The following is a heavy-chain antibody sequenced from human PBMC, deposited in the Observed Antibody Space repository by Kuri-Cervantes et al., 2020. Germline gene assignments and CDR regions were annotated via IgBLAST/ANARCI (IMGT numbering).Heavy chain of an antibody. D-gene: IGHD5-18*01. V-gene: IGHV3-33*01. J-gene: IGHJ5*02. CDR2: IWYDGSNK. Sequence: GGSLRLSCAASGSTFSSYGMHWVRQAPGKGLEWVAVIWYDGSNKYYADSVKGRFTISRDNSKNTLYLQMNSLRAEDTAVYYCARTGGYSYGLLLDPWGQGTLVTVSS. CDR3: ARTGGYSYGLLLDP. CDR1: GSTFSSYG.